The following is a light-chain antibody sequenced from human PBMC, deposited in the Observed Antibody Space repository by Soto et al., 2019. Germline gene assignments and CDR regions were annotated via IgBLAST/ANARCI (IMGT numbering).Light chain of an antibody. CDR3: TSYTSSSTGV. CDR2: DVS. CDR1: SSDVGGYNY. Sequence: QSALTQPASVSGSPGQSITISCTGTSSDVGGYNYVSWYQQHPGKAPKLMIYDVSHRPSGVSNRFSGSKSGNTASLTISGLQAEDEDDYYCTSYTSSSTGVFGTGTKLTVL. J-gene: IGLJ1*01. V-gene: IGLV2-14*01.